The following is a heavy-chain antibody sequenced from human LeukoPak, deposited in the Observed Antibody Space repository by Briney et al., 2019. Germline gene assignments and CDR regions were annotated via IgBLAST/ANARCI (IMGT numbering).Heavy chain of an antibody. CDR2: IIPILGIA. D-gene: IGHD2-15*01. CDR1: GGTFSSYA. Sequence: VASVKVSCTASGGTFSSYAISWVRQAPGQGLEWMGRIIPILGIANYAQKFQGRVAITADKSTSTAYMELSSLRSEDTAVYYCARTSGVDIVYFDYWGQGTLVTVSS. V-gene: IGHV1-69*04. CDR3: ARTSGVDIVYFDY. J-gene: IGHJ4*02.